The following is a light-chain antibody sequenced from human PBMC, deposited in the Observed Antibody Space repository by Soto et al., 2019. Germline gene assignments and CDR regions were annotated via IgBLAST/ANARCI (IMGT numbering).Light chain of an antibody. V-gene: IGKV3-15*01. CDR1: QSVGSN. CDR2: GAS. J-gene: IGKJ5*01. CDR3: QQYNNWPPVT. Sequence: EIVMTQSPATLSVSPGERATLSCRANQSVGSNLAWYQQKAGQAPRLLIYGASTRATGIPARFSGSGSGTEFTLTISSLQSEDFALYYCQQYNNWPPVTFGQGTRLDIK.